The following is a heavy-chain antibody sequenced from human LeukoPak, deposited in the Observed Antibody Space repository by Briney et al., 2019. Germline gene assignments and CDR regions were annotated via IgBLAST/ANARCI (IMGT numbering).Heavy chain of an antibody. D-gene: IGHD2-21*02. CDR2: IIPILGIP. J-gene: IGHJ2*01. Sequence: ASVKVSCKASGGTFSSYAISWVRQAPGQGLEWMGRIIPILGIPNYAQKFQGRVTITADKSTTTAYMELSSLRSEDTAVYYCATEAIVAVTARDYWYFDLWGRGTLVTVSS. V-gene: IGHV1-69*04. CDR3: ATEAIVAVTARDYWYFDL. CDR1: GGTFSSYA.